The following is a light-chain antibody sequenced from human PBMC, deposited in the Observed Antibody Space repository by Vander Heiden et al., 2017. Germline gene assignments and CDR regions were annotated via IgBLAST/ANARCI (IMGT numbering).Light chain of an antibody. J-gene: IGKJ3*01. Sequence: DIQMTQSPSSLSASVGDRVTITCRASQSISSYLKWYQQKPGKAPKLLIYAASSWQSGGPSRCSGSGSGTDVTLTISSLQPEDFATYYCQQSYSTPFTFGPGTKVDIK. V-gene: IGKV1-39*01. CDR2: AAS. CDR1: QSISSY. CDR3: QQSYSTPFT.